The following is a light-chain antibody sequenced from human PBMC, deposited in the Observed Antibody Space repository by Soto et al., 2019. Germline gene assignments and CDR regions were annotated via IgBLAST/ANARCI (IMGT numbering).Light chain of an antibody. CDR1: NIGSKS. Sequence: SYELTQPPSVSVAPGKTARITCGGNNIGSKSVHWYQQKPGQAPVLVIYYDSDRPSGIHERVSGSNSGNTSTMTISRVDAGDEADYYCQVWARSSDVVFGGGTKLTVL. V-gene: IGLV3-21*04. CDR2: YDS. CDR3: QVWARSSDVV. J-gene: IGLJ2*01.